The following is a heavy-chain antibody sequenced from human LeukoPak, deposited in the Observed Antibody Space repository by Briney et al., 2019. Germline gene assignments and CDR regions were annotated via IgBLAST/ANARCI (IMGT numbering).Heavy chain of an antibody. J-gene: IGHJ4*02. D-gene: IGHD3-22*01. CDR1: GFTFSYTW. CDR3: TADGLDYHSGVGKNY. CDR2: IKTKTDGGTT. V-gene: IGHV3-15*01. Sequence: PGGSLRLSCAASGFTFSYTWMNWVRQAPGKGLEWVGRIKTKTDGGTTDYAAPVKGRFTISRDDSKNTLYLQMNSLKTEDTAVYYCTADGLDYHSGVGKNYWGQGTLVTVSS.